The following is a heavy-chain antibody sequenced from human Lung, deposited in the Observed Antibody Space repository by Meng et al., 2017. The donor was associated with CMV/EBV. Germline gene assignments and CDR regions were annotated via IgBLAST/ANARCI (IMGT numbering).Heavy chain of an antibody. V-gene: IGHV4-61*08. J-gene: IGHJ4*02. CDR3: AREGGVLERLLVSTPSGHFDY. CDR1: GGYY. D-gene: IGHD1-1*01. CDR2: IYYSGGT. Sequence: GGYYWSWIRQPPGKGLEWIGYIYYSGGTNYNPSLKSRVTISVDTSKNQFSLKLSSVTAADTAVYYCAREGGVLERLLVSTPSGHFDYWGQGTLVTVSS.